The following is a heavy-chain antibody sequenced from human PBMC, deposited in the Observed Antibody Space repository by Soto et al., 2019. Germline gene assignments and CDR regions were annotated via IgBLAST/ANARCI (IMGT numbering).Heavy chain of an antibody. Sequence: QVQLGQSGAEVKKPGASVKVSCKASGYTFTSYGISWVRQAPGQGLEWRGWISAYNVNTNYAEKLQGRGTMTTDTATSTASMELRSLRADDTAGYYCSLGTSGYYDSSGYDHAFDIWGNGTMVTVSS. J-gene: IGHJ3*02. CDR3: SLGTSGYYDSSGYDHAFDI. CDR1: GYTFTSYG. CDR2: ISAYNVNT. V-gene: IGHV1-18*01. D-gene: IGHD3-22*01.